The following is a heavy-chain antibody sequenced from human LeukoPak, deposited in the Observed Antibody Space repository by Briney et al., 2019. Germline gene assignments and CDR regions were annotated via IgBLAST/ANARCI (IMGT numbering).Heavy chain of an antibody. CDR3: ARDIGTAAAGPYDY. CDR1: GFTFRSYG. D-gene: IGHD6-13*01. Sequence: GGSLRLSCTASGFTFRSYGMHWVRQAPGKGLEWVAVMWYDGSNKYYADSVKGRFTISRDNSKNTLYVQMNSLRAEDTAVYHCARDIGTAAAGPYDYWGRGALVTVSS. V-gene: IGHV3-33*01. CDR2: MWYDGSNK. J-gene: IGHJ4*02.